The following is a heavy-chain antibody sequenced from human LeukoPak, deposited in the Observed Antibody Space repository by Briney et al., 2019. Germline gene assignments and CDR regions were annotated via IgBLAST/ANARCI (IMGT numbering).Heavy chain of an antibody. J-gene: IGHJ4*02. CDR2: IKSKASNYAT. V-gene: IGHV3-73*01. CDR3: TVYYYDGGNYHPTGH. D-gene: IGHD3-10*01. CDR1: GFTFSASA. Sequence: GGSLRLSCAASGFTFSASAMHWVRQTSGKGLEWVGRIKSKASNYATAYAASVNGRFTISRDDSKNTAYLQMNSLKTEDTAIYYCTVYYYDGGNYHPTGHWGQGTLVTVSS.